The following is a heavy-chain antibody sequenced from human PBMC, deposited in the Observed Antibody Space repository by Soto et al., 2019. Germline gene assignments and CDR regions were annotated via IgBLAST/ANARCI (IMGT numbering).Heavy chain of an antibody. CDR3: ARAILPVYYFDY. V-gene: IGHV4-59*01. CDR1: GGSISSYY. D-gene: IGHD2-8*01. CDR2: IYYSGST. Sequence: SETLSLTCTVSGGSISSYYWSWIRQPPGKGLEWIGYIYYSGSTNYNPSLKSRVTISVDTSKNQFSLKLSSVTAADTAVYYCARAILPVYYFDYWGQGTQVTVSS. J-gene: IGHJ4*02.